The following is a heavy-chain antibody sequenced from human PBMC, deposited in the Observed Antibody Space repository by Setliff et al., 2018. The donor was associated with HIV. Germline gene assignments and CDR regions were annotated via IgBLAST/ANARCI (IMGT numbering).Heavy chain of an antibody. J-gene: IGHJ4*02. D-gene: IGHD2-2*01. CDR2: IYYSGST. CDR1: GGSISSSGYY. CDR3: AKEDQRVTSVDY. V-gene: IGHV4-39*02. Sequence: SETLSLTCTVSGGSISSSGYYWGWVRQPPGKGLVLIGSIYYSGSTYYNPSLRSRVTISVDTSMNQFSLKLSSVTAADTAVYYCAKEDQRVTSVDYWGQGTPVTVSS.